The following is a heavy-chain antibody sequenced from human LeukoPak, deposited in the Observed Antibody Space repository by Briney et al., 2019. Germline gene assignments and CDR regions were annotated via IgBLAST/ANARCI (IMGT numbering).Heavy chain of an antibody. J-gene: IGHJ4*02. Sequence: GRSLRLSCTASRFTFGDYAMSWVRQAPGKGLEWVGFIRSKAYGGTTEYAASVKGIFTISRDDSKSIAYLQMNSLKTEDTAVYYCTRDSPDDFWSGYSMGNFDYWGQGTLVTVSS. D-gene: IGHD3-3*01. CDR2: IRSKAYGGTT. CDR1: RFTFGDYA. V-gene: IGHV3-49*04. CDR3: TRDSPDDFWSGYSMGNFDY.